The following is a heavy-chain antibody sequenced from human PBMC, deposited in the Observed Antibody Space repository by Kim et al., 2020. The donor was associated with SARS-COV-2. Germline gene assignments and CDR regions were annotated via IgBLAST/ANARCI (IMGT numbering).Heavy chain of an antibody. CDR2: INHSGST. V-gene: IGHV4-34*01. D-gene: IGHD2-2*01. CDR1: GGSFSGYY. CDR3: ARGRRPIVVVPAAGPKTLPHYYMDV. J-gene: IGHJ6*03. Sequence: SETLSLTCAVYGGSFSGYYWSWIRQPPGKGLEWIGEINHSGSTNYNPSLKSRVTISVDTSKNQFSLKLSSVTAADTAVYYCARGRRPIVVVPAAGPKTLPHYYMDVWGKGTTVTVSS.